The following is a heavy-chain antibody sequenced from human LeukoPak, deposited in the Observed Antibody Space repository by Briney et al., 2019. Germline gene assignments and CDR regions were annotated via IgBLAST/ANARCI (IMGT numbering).Heavy chain of an antibody. CDR2: MNPNSGNT. D-gene: IGHD2-2*01. CDR1: GYTFTSYD. V-gene: IGHV1-8*01. CDR3: ARGTRYCSSTSRYRGYYYYYMDV. J-gene: IGHJ6*03. Sequence: ASVKVSCKASGYTFTSYDINWVRQATGQGLEWMGWMNPNSGNTGYAQKFQGRVTMTRNTSISAAYMGLSSLRSEDTAVYYCARGTRYCSSTSRYRGYYYYYMDVWGKGTTVTVSS.